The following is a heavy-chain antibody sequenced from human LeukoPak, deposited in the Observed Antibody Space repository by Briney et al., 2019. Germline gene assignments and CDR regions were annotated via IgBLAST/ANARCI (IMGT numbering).Heavy chain of an antibody. V-gene: IGHV1-8*01. Sequence: GASVKVSCKASGYTFTSYDINWVRQAPGQGLEWMGWMNPNSGNTGYAQKFQARVTMTRNTSISTAYMELSSLRSEDTAVYYCARGAFTGLDVFDIWGQGTMVSVSS. CDR3: ARGAFTGLDVFDI. J-gene: IGHJ3*02. D-gene: IGHD3-3*02. CDR1: GYTFTSYD. CDR2: MNPNSGNT.